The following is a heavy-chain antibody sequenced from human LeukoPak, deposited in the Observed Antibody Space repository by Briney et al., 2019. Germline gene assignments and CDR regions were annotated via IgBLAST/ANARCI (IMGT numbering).Heavy chain of an antibody. J-gene: IGHJ5*02. D-gene: IGHD2-2*01. CDR1: GYTFTGYY. V-gene: IGHV1-18*04. CDR3: ARDRIVPGNWFDP. CDR2: ISAYNGNT. Sequence: ASVKVSCKASGYTFTGYYMHWVRQAPGQGLEWMGWISAYNGNTNYAQKLQGRVTMTTDTSTSTAYMELRSLRSDDTAVYYCARDRIVPGNWFDPWGQGTLVTVSS.